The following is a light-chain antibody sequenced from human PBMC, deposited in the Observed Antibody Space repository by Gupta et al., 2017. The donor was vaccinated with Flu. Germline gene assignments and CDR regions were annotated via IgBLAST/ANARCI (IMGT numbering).Light chain of an antibody. J-gene: IGKJ4*02. V-gene: IGKV1-5*03. CDR1: QNISNW. CDR3: QHYNNYPRT. CDR2: KAS. Sequence: DIQMTQSPSTLSASVGDRVTITCRASQNISNWLAWYQQKPGKAPNLLIYKASTLESGVPSSFSGSGSGAEFILTISSLQPDDFATYYCQHYNNYPRTFGEGTKVEIK.